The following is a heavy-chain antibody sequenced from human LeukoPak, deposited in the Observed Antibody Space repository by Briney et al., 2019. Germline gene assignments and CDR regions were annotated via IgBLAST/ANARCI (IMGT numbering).Heavy chain of an antibody. Sequence: GRSLRLSCVASGFTFDDYAMHWVRQAPGKGLEWVSGISWNSGSIGYADSVKGRFTISRDNSKNTLYLQMNSLRAEDTAVYYCAKELRFGGYFDYWGQGTLVTVSS. CDR1: GFTFDDYA. D-gene: IGHD3-10*01. J-gene: IGHJ4*02. V-gene: IGHV3-9*01. CDR3: AKELRFGGYFDY. CDR2: ISWNSGSI.